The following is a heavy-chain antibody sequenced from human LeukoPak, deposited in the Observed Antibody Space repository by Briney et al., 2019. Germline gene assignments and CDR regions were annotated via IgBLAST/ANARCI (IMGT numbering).Heavy chain of an antibody. J-gene: IGHJ3*02. Sequence: PSETLSLTCTVSGGSISSYCWSWIRQPPGKGLEWIGYIYYSGSTNYNPSLKSRVTISVDTSKNQFSLKLSSVTAAGTAVYYCARQGSTSLYAFDIWGQGTMVTVSS. D-gene: IGHD2-2*01. CDR1: GGSISSYC. CDR2: IYYSGST. V-gene: IGHV4-59*08. CDR3: ARQGSTSLYAFDI.